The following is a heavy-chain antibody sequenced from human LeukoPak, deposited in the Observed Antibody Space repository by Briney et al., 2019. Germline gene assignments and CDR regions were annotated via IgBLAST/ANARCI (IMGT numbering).Heavy chain of an antibody. CDR3: ARAEATMYYSFDY. V-gene: IGHV3-30-3*01. D-gene: IGHD2/OR15-2a*01. CDR1: GFTFSSYA. Sequence: GGSLRLSCAASGFTFSSYAMHWVRQAPGKGLEWVAVISYDGNNKYYADSVKGRFTISRGNSKNTLYLQMNSLRAEDTAVYYCARAEATMYYSFDYWGQGTLVTVSS. J-gene: IGHJ4*02. CDR2: ISYDGNNK.